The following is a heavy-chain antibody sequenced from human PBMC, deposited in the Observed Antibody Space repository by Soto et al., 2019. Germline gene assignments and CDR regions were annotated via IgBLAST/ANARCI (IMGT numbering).Heavy chain of an antibody. V-gene: IGHV4-34*01. D-gene: IGHD2-2*01. CDR3: ARGDGVYCSSTSCYVGWFDP. Sequence: SETLSLTCAVYGVSFSGYYLSWIRQPPGKGLEWIGEINHSGSTNYNPSLKSRVTISVDTSKNQFSLKLSSVTAADTAVYYCARGDGVYCSSTSCYVGWFDPWGQETLVTVSS. CDR2: INHSGST. J-gene: IGHJ5*02. CDR1: GVSFSGYY.